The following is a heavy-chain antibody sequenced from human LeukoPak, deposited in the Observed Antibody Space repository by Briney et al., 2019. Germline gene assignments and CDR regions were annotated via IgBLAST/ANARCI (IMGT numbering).Heavy chain of an antibody. D-gene: IGHD6-13*01. CDR2: INPNSGGT. CDR3: ARGGVAAAAVPGWFDP. J-gene: IGHJ5*02. CDR1: GYTFTGYY. Sequence: ASVKVSCKASGYTFTGYYMHWVRQAPGQGLEWMGWINPNSGGTNYAQKFQGRVTMTRDTSISTAYMELSRLRSGDTAVYYCARGGVAAAAVPGWFDPWGQGTLVTVSS. V-gene: IGHV1-2*02.